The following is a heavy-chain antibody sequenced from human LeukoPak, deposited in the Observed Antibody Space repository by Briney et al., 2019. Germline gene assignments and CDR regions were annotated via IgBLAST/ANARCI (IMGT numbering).Heavy chain of an antibody. Sequence: PGGSLRLSCAASGFTFSSYAMSWVRQAPGKGLEWVSSISSSSSYIYYADSVKGRFTISRDNAKNSLYLQMNSLRAEDAAVYYCARGLWDSSSWYNGYWGQGTLVTVSS. J-gene: IGHJ4*02. D-gene: IGHD6-13*01. CDR1: GFTFSSYA. CDR3: ARGLWDSSSWYNGY. CDR2: ISSSSSYI. V-gene: IGHV3-21*01.